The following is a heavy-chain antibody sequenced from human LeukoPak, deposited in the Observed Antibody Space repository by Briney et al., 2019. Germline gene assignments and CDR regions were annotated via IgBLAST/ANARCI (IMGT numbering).Heavy chain of an antibody. CDR1: GFIFSKHW. D-gene: IGHD1-26*01. J-gene: IGHJ4*02. V-gene: IGHV3-74*01. CDR2: LNLDGSTT. Sequence: GGSLTLSCVASGFIFSKHWMHWVRQAPGKGLVWVSRLNLDGSTTSYADSVKGRFTISRDNAKNTLYLQMNSLRVDDTGVYYCARESFGSYWGWGQGNLVTVSS. CDR3: ARESFGSYWG.